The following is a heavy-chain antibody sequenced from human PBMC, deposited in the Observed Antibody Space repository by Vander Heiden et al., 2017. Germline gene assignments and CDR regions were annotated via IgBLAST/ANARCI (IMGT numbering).Heavy chain of an antibody. CDR2: ISWDGYST. CDR3: AKASERRDFYYPMDV. D-gene: IGHD1-1*01. J-gene: IGHJ6*02. Sequence: EVLLVESGGVVDQPGGSLRLSCAASGFNFDDYTMPWLSKGPGMGLEWVSLISWDGYSTYYADSVKGRFTVSRDNSKNSLYLEMNSLRSEDTALYYCAKASERRDFYYPMDVWGQGTTVTVSS. CDR1: GFNFDDYT. V-gene: IGHV3-43*01.